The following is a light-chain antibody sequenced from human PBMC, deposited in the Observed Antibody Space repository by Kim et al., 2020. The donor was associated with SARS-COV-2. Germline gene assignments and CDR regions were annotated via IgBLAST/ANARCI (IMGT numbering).Light chain of an antibody. CDR1: QSLSRPY. J-gene: IGKJ5*01. CDR2: GAS. Sequence: EFVLTQSPGTLSLSTGETAALSCRASQSLSRPYLAWYQQKPGQAPRLLISGASSRATGIPDRFSGSGSGTDFTLTISRLQPEDFAVYYCQQYGNFPITFGQGTRLEIK. V-gene: IGKV3-20*01. CDR3: QQYGNFPIT.